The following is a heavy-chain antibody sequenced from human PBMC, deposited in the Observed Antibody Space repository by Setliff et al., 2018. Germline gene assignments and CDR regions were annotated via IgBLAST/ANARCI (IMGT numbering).Heavy chain of an antibody. CDR1: DGSFSGYY. V-gene: IGHV4-34*01. CDR2: IDHSGNA. J-gene: IGHJ5*02. D-gene: IGHD2-2*01. CDR3: ARGYCSSSGCFFAGWFDP. Sequence: SETLSLTCAVYDGSFSGYYWSWIRQPPGKGLEWIGEIDHSGNANYNPSLKSRVTIFVDTSKNQFSLKLNSVTAADVAVYYCARGYCSSSGCFFAGWFDPWGQGTLVTVSS.